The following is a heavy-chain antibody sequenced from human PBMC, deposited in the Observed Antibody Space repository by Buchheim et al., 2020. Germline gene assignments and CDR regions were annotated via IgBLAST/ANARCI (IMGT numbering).Heavy chain of an antibody. Sequence: EVQLVESGGGLVQPGGSLRLSCAASGFTFSSYWMSWVRQAPGKGLEWVANIKQDGSEKYYVDSVKGRFTIYRDNAKNSLYLQMNSLRAEDTAVYYCARGHYGDSNYYYYGMDVWGQGTT. J-gene: IGHJ6*02. CDR2: IKQDGSEK. CDR3: ARGHYGDSNYYYYGMDV. V-gene: IGHV3-7*04. D-gene: IGHD4-17*01. CDR1: GFTFSSYW.